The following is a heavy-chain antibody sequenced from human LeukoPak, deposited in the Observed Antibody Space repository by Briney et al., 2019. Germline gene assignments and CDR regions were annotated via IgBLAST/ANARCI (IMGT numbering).Heavy chain of an antibody. CDR1: GGARSIKK. D-gene: IGHD4-23*01. Sequence: GGSLRLSCVDLGGARSIKKKSWLRQAQGKGLEWGSLLYSGGTTYYADSVKGRFTISRDTSKNTLYLQMNSLRAADTAVYYCARRAGGYSHPYDYWGQGTLVTVSS. CDR2: LYSGGTT. J-gene: IGHJ4*02. V-gene: IGHV3-53*01. CDR3: ARRAGGYSHPYDY.